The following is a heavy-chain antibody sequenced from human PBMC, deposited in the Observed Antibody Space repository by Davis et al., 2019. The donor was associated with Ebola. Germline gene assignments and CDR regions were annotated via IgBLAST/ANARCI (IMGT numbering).Heavy chain of an antibody. CDR1: GFTFDDYA. CDR2: IYSGGST. V-gene: IGHV3-66*02. D-gene: IGHD2-8*02. Sequence: GESLKISCAASGFTFDDYAMTWVRQAPGKGLEWVSVIYSGGSTYYADSVKGRFTISRDNSKNTLYLQMNSLRAEDTAVYYCAQNGMRYWGGQGTLVTVSS. CDR3: AQNGMRYW. J-gene: IGHJ4*02.